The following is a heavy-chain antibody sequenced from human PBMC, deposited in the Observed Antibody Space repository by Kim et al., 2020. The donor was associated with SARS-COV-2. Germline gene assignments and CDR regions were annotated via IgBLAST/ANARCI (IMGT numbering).Heavy chain of an antibody. CDR1: GGSISPYQ. CDR3: ARTVTAAFDI. D-gene: IGHD2-21*02. CDR2: MSYSGST. V-gene: IGHV4-59*01. J-gene: IGHJ3*02. Sequence: SETLSLTCTVSGGSISPYQWSWIRQSPGKGLEWIGYMSYSGSTAYNPSLRSRVTISLNTSRKQFSLNLKSVTSADTAVYYCARTVTAAFDIWGQ.